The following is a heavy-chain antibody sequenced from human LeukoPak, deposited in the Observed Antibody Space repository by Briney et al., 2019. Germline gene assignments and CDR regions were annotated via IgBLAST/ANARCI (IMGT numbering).Heavy chain of an antibody. V-gene: IGHV4-39*01. CDR1: GGSISSSSYY. Sequence: SETLSLTCTVSGGSISSSSYYWGWIRQPPGKGLEWIGSIYYSGSTYYNPSLKSRVTISVDTSKNQFSLKLSSVTAAVTAVYYCARTNYYYYYMDVWGKGTTVTVSS. CDR2: IYYSGST. CDR3: ARTNYYYYYMDV. J-gene: IGHJ6*03.